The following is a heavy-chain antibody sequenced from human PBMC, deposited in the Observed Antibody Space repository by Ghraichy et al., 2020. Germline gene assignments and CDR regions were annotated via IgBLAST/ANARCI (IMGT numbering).Heavy chain of an antibody. J-gene: IGHJ6*03. Sequence: GESLNISCVASGFIVSSNYMSWVRQAPGKGLEWVSVIYSDGSTYYADSVKGRFTISRDNSKNTLYLQMNNLRAEDTAVYYCARDRYSSSWYTDYYYYYMDVWGKGSTVTVSS. V-gene: IGHV3-53*01. CDR2: IYSDGST. CDR1: GFIVSSNY. CDR3: ARDRYSSSWYTDYYYYYMDV. D-gene: IGHD6-13*01.